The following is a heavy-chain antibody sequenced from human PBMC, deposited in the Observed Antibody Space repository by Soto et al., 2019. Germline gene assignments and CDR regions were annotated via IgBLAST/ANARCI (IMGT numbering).Heavy chain of an antibody. V-gene: IGHV3-30-3*01. J-gene: IGHJ6*02. CDR1: GFTFSSYA. CDR3: ARDLRSGRRYYYGMDV. Sequence: PGGSLRLSCAASGFTFSSYAIHWVRQAPGKGLEWVAVISYDGSNKYYADSVKGRFTISRDNSKNTLYLQMNSLRAEDTAVYYCARDLRSGRRYYYGMDVWGQGTTVTSP. CDR2: ISYDGSNK.